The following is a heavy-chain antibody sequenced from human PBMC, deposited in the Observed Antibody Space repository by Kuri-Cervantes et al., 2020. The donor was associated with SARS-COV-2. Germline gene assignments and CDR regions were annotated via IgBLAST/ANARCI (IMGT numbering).Heavy chain of an antibody. D-gene: IGHD1-7*01. V-gene: IGHV1-58*02. Sequence: SVKVSCKASGFTFTSSAMQWVRQARGQRLEWIGWIVVGSGNTNYAQKFQERVTITRDMSTSTAYMELSSLRSEDTAVYYCAAPITGTTDYYYYYGMGVWGQGTTVTVSS. CDR3: AAPITGTTDYYYYYGMGV. J-gene: IGHJ6*02. CDR1: GFTFTSSA. CDR2: IVVGSGNT.